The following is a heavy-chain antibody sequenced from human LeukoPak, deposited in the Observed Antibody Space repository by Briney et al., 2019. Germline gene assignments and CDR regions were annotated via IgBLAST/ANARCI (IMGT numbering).Heavy chain of an antibody. CDR3: ARGRNLGREVPPYYFDY. CDR1: GFTFSTYS. V-gene: IGHV3-21*01. Sequence: GESLKISCAASGFTFSTYSMNWVRQAPGKGLEWVSSISSSTTYIYYADSVKGRFTISRDNAKNSLFLQMNSLRAEDTAVYYCARGRNLGREVPPYYFDYWGQGTLVTVSS. D-gene: IGHD1-26*01. J-gene: IGHJ4*02. CDR2: ISSSTTYI.